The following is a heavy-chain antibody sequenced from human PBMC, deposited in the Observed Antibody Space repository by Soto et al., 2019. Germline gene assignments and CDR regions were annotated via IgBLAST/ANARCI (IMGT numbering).Heavy chain of an antibody. Sequence: EVQLVESGGGLVQPGGSLRLSCAASGFTFSSYSMNWVRQAPGKGLEWVSYISSSSSTIYYADSVKGRFTISRDNAKNXLYLQMNSLRDEDTAVYYCARGAHGSSTRVWWCDPWGQGTLVTVSS. J-gene: IGHJ5*02. CDR3: ARGAHGSSTRVWWCDP. CDR1: GFTFSSYS. CDR2: ISSSSSTI. D-gene: IGHD6-13*01. V-gene: IGHV3-48*02.